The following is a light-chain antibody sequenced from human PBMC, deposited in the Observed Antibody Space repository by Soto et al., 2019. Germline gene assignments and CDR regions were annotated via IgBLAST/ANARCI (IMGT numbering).Light chain of an antibody. CDR3: QSYDRSLTGV. Sequence: QSVLTQPPSVSGAPGQRITISCTGSSSNIGADFDVYWYQQLPGAAPKLLIYGNTNRPSGVPDRFSGSESGTSASLAITGLQAEDEADYYCQSYDRSLTGVFGTGTKVTVL. CDR2: GNT. J-gene: IGLJ1*01. CDR1: SSNIGADFD. V-gene: IGLV1-40*01.